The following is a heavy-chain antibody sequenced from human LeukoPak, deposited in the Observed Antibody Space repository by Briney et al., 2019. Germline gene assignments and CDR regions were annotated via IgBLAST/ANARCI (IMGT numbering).Heavy chain of an antibody. Sequence: PSETLSLTCTVSGGSISSYYWSWIRQPARKGLEWIGRIYTSGSTNYNPSLKSRVTMSVDTSKDQFSLKLSSVTAADTAVYYCARGGAVVVPAAQGFFDLWGRGTLVTVSS. V-gene: IGHV4-4*07. CDR2: IYTSGST. CDR3: ARGGAVVVPAAQGFFDL. J-gene: IGHJ2*01. CDR1: GGSISSYY. D-gene: IGHD2-2*01.